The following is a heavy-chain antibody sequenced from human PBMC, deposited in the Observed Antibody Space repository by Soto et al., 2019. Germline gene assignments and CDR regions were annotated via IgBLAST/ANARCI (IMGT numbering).Heavy chain of an antibody. CDR2: ISYDGSNK. CDR1: GFTFSSYG. Sequence: ESGGGVVQPGRSLRLSCAASGFTFSSYGMHWVRQAPGKGLEWVAVISYDGSNKYYADSVKGRFTISRDNSKNTLYLQMNSLRAEDTAVYYCANVYSSGWDSTDYWGQGTLVTVSS. D-gene: IGHD6-19*01. J-gene: IGHJ4*02. CDR3: ANVYSSGWDSTDY. V-gene: IGHV3-30*18.